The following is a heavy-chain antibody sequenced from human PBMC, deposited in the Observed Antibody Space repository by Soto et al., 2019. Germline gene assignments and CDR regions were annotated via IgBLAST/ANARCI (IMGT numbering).Heavy chain of an antibody. Sequence: QVQLVESGGGVVQPGRSLRLSCVGSGFIFSNYGMHWVRQAPGKGLEWVAFISYDGSDILYADSVKGRFTISRDNSKSTLFLHMNRPTAEDTAVCFCAIVRVADSPLDHWGQGTLVTVSS. J-gene: IGHJ4*02. V-gene: IGHV3-30*03. CDR1: GFIFSNYG. CDR2: ISYDGSDI. D-gene: IGHD3-10*02. CDR3: AIVRVADSPLDH.